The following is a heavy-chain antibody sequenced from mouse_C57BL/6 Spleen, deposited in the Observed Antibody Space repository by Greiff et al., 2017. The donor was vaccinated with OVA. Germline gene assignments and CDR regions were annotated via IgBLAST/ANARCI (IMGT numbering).Heavy chain of an antibody. CDR2: INPSNGGT. CDR3: ARERVFTAVVATPYAMDY. V-gene: IGHV1-53*01. Sequence: VQLQQPGTELVKPGASVKLSCKASGYTFTSYGMHWVKQSPGQGLEWIGNINPSNGGTNYNEKFKSKATLSVDKSSSTAYMQLSSLTSEDSAVYYCARERVFTAVVATPYAMDYWGQGTSVTVSS. J-gene: IGHJ4*01. CDR1: GYTFTSYG. D-gene: IGHD1-1*01.